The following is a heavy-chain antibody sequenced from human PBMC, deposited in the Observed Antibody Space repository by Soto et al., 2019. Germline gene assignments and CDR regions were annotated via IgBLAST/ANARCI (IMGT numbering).Heavy chain of an antibody. D-gene: IGHD6-6*01. J-gene: IGHJ4*02. CDR3: ARDTIGSSSRDY. Sequence: GGSLRLSCAASGFTFSSYSMNWVRQATGKGLEWVSSISSSSSYIYYADSVKGRFTISRDNAKNSLYLQMNSLRAEDTAVYYCARDTIGSSSRDYWGQGTLVTVSS. V-gene: IGHV3-21*01. CDR2: ISSSSSYI. CDR1: GFTFSSYS.